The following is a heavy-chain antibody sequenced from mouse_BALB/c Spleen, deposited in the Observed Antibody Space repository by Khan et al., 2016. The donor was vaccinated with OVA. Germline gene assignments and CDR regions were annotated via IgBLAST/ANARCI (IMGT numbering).Heavy chain of an antibody. D-gene: IGHD1-1*01. CDR3: VRDYYGSSYEDY. Sequence: EVQRVESGGTLVKPGGSLKLSCAASGFTFSSYAMSWVRQTPEKRLEWVATISSGGTYTYYPDSVKGRFTISRDNAKNTLYLQMSSLRSEDTAMXYCVRDYYGSSYEDYWGQGTTLTVSS. V-gene: IGHV5-9-3*01. CDR2: ISSGGTYT. J-gene: IGHJ2*01. CDR1: GFTFSSYA.